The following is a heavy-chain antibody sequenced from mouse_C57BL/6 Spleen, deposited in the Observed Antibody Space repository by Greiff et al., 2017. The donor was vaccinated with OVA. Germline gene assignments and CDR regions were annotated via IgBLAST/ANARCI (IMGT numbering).Heavy chain of an antibody. D-gene: IGHD1-1*01. Sequence: EVKLVESGPELVKPGASVKMSCKASGYTFTDYNMHWVKQSHGKSLEWIGYINPNNGGTSYNQKFKGKATLTVNKSSSTAYMELRSLTSEDSAVYYCARSYYYGSSSFAYWGQGTLVTVSA. CDR1: GYTFTDYN. J-gene: IGHJ3*01. CDR3: ARSYYYGSSSFAY. V-gene: IGHV1-22*01. CDR2: INPNNGGT.